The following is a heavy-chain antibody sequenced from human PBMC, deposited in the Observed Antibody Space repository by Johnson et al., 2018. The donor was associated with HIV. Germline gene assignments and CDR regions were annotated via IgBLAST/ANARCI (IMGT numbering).Heavy chain of an antibody. V-gene: IGHV3-30*03. CDR3: ARDSPYSSGWHDAFDI. D-gene: IGHD6-19*01. J-gene: IGHJ3*02. CDR1: GFTFSSYG. CDR2: ISYDGSNK. Sequence: QVQLVESGGGLVQPGGSLRLSCAASGFTFSSYGMHWVRQAPGKGLEWVAVISYDGSNKYYADSVKGRFTISRDNSKNTLYLQMNSLRAEDTAVYYCARDSPYSSGWHDAFDIWGQGTMVTVSS.